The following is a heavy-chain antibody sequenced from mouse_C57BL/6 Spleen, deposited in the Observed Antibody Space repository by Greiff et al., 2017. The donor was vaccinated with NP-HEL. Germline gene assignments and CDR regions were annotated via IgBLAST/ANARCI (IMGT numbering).Heavy chain of an antibody. D-gene: IGHD1-1*01. J-gene: IGHJ1*03. CDR3: ARYGSSGYFDV. CDR1: GYAFSSSW. CDR2: IYPGDGDT. Sequence: VQLQQSGPELVQPGASVKISCKASGYAFSSSWMNWVKQRPGKGLEWIGRIYPGDGDTNYNGKFKGKATLTADKSSSTAYMQLSSLTSEDSAVYFCARYGSSGYFDVWGTGTTVTVSS. V-gene: IGHV1-82*01.